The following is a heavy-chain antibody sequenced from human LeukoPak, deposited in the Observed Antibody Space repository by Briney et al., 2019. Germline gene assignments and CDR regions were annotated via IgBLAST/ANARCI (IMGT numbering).Heavy chain of an antibody. CDR3: ARGDHGSGSYYDF. Sequence: GGSLRLSCAASGFTFSSFGMHWVRQAPGKGLEWVAIIWYDGSDKYYADSVKGRFTISRDSSKNTLYLQMNSLRAEDTAVYYCARGDHGSGSYYDFWGQGTLVTVSS. V-gene: IGHV3-33*01. CDR1: GFTFSSFG. CDR2: IWYDGSDK. J-gene: IGHJ4*02. D-gene: IGHD3-10*01.